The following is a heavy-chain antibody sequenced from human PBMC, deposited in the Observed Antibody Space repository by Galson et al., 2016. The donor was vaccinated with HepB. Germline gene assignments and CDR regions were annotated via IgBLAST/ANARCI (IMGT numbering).Heavy chain of an antibody. CDR2: ISVSNGDI. D-gene: IGHD3-16*01. CDR3: ERAKGENPLSAHTY. CDR1: NYAFSKSG. V-gene: IGHV1-18*01. Sequence: SVKVSCKASNYAFSKSGVTWLRQAPGQGLEWMGWISVSNGDIKYAQQFQDRVTMTTDTSTTTAFLDLRSLRPDDTAVYYCERAKGENPLSAHTYWGQGTLVTVSS. J-gene: IGHJ4*02.